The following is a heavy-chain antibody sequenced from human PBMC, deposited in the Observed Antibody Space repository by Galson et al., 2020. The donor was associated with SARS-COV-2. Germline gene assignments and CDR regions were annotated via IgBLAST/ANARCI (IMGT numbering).Heavy chain of an antibody. CDR2: ISYDGSNK. CDR1: GFTFSSYA. V-gene: IGHV3-30-3*01. J-gene: IGHJ6*02. D-gene: IGHD6-13*01. CDR3: ARDQEQLVLFYYYGIDV. Sequence: TGGSLRLSCEASGFTFSSYAMHWVRQAPGKGLEWVAVISYDGSNKYYADSVKGRFTISRDNSKNTLYLQMNSLRAEDTAVYYCARDQEQLVLFYYYGIDVWGQGPTVTVSS.